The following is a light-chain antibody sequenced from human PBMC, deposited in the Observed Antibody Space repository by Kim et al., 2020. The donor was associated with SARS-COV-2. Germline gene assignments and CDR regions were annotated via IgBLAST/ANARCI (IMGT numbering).Light chain of an antibody. J-gene: IGKJ1*01. CDR2: KAS. V-gene: IGKV1-5*03. CDR1: QSISSW. Sequence: ASVGDRVTITCRASQSISSWLAWYQQKPGKAPKLLIYKASSLESGVPSRFSGSGSGTEFTLTISSLQPNDFATYYCQQYNSYPWTFGQGTKVDIK. CDR3: QQYNSYPWT.